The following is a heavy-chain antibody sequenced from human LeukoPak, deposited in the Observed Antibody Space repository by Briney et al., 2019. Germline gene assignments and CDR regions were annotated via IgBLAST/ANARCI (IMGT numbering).Heavy chain of an antibody. J-gene: IGHJ4*02. CDR2: ISYDGSNN. D-gene: IGHD5-24*01. CDR3: AKDSVETGFDY. CDR1: GFSFSNYG. Sequence: GRSLRLSCAAAGFSFSNYGMHWVRQAPGKGLEWVSVISYDGSNNYYADSVKGRFTISRDNSKNRLYLQMNSLRAEDTAVYYCAKDSVETGFDYWGQGTLVTVSS. V-gene: IGHV3-30*18.